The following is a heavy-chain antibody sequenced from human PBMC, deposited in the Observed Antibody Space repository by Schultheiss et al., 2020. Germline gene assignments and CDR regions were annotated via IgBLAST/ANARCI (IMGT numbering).Heavy chain of an antibody. CDR3: ARDPGSQLGIDY. V-gene: IGHV4-59*01. CDR2: IYYSGST. D-gene: IGHD3-10*01. J-gene: IGHJ4*02. CDR1: GGSFSGYY. Sequence: SETLSLTCAVYGGSFSGYYWSWIRQTPGKGLEWIGYIYYSGSTNYNLSLKSRVTISVDTSKNQFSLKLSSVTAADTAVYYCARDPGSQLGIDYWGQGTLVTVSS.